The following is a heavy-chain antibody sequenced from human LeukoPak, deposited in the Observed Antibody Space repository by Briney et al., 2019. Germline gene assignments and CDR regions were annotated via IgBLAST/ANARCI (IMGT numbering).Heavy chain of an antibody. J-gene: IGHJ4*02. CDR1: GFTFSSYW. Sequence: SGGSLRLSCAASGFTFSSYWMSWVRQAPGKGLEWVANIKQDGSEKYYVDSVKGRFTISRDNAKNSLYLQMNSLRAEDTAVYYCARNLRRLGYCSGGSCYGYYFDYWGQGTLVTVSS. V-gene: IGHV3-7*01. CDR3: ARNLRRLGYCSGGSCYGYYFDY. CDR2: IKQDGSEK. D-gene: IGHD2-15*01.